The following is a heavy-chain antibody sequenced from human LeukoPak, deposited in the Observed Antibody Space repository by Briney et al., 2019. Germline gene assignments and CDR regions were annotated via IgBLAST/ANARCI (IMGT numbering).Heavy chain of an antibody. Sequence: GESLKISCKGSGYSFTSYWIGWVRQMPGKGLEWMGIIYPGDSDTRYSPSFQGQVTISADKSISTAYLQWSSLKASDTAMYYCARHPLTVTFGGAWGAFDIWGQGTMVTVSS. CDR2: IYPGDSDT. J-gene: IGHJ3*02. V-gene: IGHV5-51*01. CDR1: GYSFTSYW. D-gene: IGHD3-16*01. CDR3: ARHPLTVTFGGAWGAFDI.